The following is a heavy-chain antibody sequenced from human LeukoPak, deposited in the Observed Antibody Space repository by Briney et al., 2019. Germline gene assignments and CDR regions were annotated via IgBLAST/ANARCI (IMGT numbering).Heavy chain of an antibody. V-gene: IGHV3-21*01. J-gene: IGHJ3*02. Sequence: GGSLRLSCAASGFTFSSYSMNWVRHAPRKGLEWDSSISSSSSYIYYADSVKGRFTISRDNAKNSLYLQMNSLRAEDTAVYYCARGSEYSGTPGAFDIWGQGTMVTVSS. CDR3: ARGSEYSGTPGAFDI. CDR1: GFTFSSYS. D-gene: IGHD1-26*01. CDR2: ISSSSSYI.